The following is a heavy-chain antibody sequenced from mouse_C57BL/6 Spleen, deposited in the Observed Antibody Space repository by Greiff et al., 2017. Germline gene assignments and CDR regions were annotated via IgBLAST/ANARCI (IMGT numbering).Heavy chain of an antibody. D-gene: IGHD2-2*01. Sequence: QVQLQQPGAELVMPGASVKLSCKASGYTFTSYWMHWVKQRPGQGLEWIGEIDPSDSYTNYNQKFKGKSTLTVDKSSSTAYMQLSSLTSEDSAVYYCARRGGYGYDYYFDYWGQGTTLTVSS. CDR2: IDPSDSYT. J-gene: IGHJ2*01. CDR1: GYTFTSYW. V-gene: IGHV1-69*01. CDR3: ARRGGYGYDYYFDY.